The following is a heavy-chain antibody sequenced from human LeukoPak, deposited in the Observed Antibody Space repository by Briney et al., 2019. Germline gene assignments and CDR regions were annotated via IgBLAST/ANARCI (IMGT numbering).Heavy chain of an antibody. CDR2: VIPIFGTA. CDR3: AKQGAVRQDYYMDV. CDR1: GYTFTNYA. J-gene: IGHJ6*03. V-gene: IGHV1-69*06. Sequence: SVKASCKASGYTFTNYASTGVRQAPGQGLEWLGRVIPIFGTANYPQKFQGRVTITADIFSSTVYIEMTNLTSDDTAVYFCAKQGAVRQDYYMDVWGNGTTVSVS. D-gene: IGHD3-16*01.